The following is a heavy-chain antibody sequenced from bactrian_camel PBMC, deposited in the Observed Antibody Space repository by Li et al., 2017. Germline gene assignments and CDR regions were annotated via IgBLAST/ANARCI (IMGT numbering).Heavy chain of an antibody. D-gene: IGHD6*01. J-gene: IGHJ4*01. CDR1: GFTASSYC. CDR2: VDRNGTTT. V-gene: IGHV3S14*01. Sequence: HVQLVESGGGSVQAGGSLTLSCAASGFTASSYCMGWFHQAPGKGREGVVTVDRNGTTTYADSVKGRFTISKDNANNLYLQMNSLKPDDTAMYYCAMNRLGSSWCLARHTADNYWGQGTQVTVSS. CDR3: AMNRLGSSWCLARHTADNY.